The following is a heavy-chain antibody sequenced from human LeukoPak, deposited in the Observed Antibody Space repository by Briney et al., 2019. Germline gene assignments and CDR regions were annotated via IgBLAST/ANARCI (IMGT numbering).Heavy chain of an antibody. CDR2: ISGSGT. V-gene: IGHV3-23*01. CDR1: GFTFRSYA. Sequence: PGGSLRLSCATSGFTFRSYAMIWVRQAPERGLQWVSGISGSGTYYADFAKGRFTISRDNSKNTLYLQMNSLRAKDTATYYCARDPNGDYIGAFDMWGQGTMVTVS. CDR3: ARDPNGDYIGAFDM. J-gene: IGHJ3*02. D-gene: IGHD4-17*01.